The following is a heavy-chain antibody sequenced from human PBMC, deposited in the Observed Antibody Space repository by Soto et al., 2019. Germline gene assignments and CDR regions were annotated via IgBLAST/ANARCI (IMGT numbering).Heavy chain of an antibody. CDR1: GFTPSNYW. CDR3: VRELGLAY. J-gene: IGHJ4*02. CDR2: INKDGSQK. D-gene: IGHD7-27*01. Sequence: PGGSLRLPWGASGFTPSNYWMTWVRQAPGKGLEWVANINKDGSQKNYVDSVKGRFTIARDNGQNSLSLQINSLRVEDTAVYYCVRELGLAYWGQGALVTVSS. V-gene: IGHV3-7*03.